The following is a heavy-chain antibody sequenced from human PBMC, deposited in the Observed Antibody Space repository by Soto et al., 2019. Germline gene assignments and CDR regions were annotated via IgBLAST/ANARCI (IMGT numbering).Heavy chain of an antibody. V-gene: IGHV4-34*01. CDR1: GGSFSGYY. CDR3: ARAPRSGWYFDY. Sequence: QVQLQQWGAGLLKPSETLSLTCAVYGGSFSGYYWSWIRQPPGKGLEWIGEINHRGSTNYNPSLMSRVTISVDTSKTQCSLKLSSVTAADTAVYYCARAPRSGWYFDYWGQGTLVTVSS. CDR2: INHRGST. J-gene: IGHJ4*02. D-gene: IGHD6-19*01.